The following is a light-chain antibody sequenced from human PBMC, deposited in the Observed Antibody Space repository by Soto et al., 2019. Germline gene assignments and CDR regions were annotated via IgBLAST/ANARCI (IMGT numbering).Light chain of an antibody. J-gene: IGKJ3*01. CDR3: QQYGSSPRFT. CDR2: GAS. V-gene: IGKV3-20*01. CDR1: QSVSSSY. Sequence: EIVLTQSPGTLSLSPGERATLSCRASQSVSSSYLAWYQQKPGQAPRLLIYGASSTATGIPDRFSGSGSGKNFTLTISRLEPEAFAVYYGQQYGSSPRFTFGPGTKVDI.